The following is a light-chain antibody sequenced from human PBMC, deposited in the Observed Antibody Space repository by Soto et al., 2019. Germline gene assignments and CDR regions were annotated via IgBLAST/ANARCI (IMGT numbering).Light chain of an antibody. Sequence: QSALTQPPSASGSPAQSVTISCTATSSDVGAYKYVSWYQQYPGKAPKLMIYEVSKRPSGVPDRFSGSMSGNTASLTVSGLQAEYEADYYCTSYVGSNIWVFGGGTKVTVL. J-gene: IGLJ3*02. V-gene: IGLV2-8*01. CDR3: TSYVGSNIWV. CDR2: EVS. CDR1: SSDVGAYKY.